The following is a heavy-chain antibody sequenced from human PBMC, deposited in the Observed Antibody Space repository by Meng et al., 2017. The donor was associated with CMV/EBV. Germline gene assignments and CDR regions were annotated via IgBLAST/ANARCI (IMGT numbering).Heavy chain of an antibody. CDR2: INPNSGGT. J-gene: IGHJ4*02. Sequence: SGYTFTGYYMHWVRQAPGQGLEWMGWINPNSGGTNYAQKFQGRVTMTRDTSISTAYMELSRLRSDDTAVYYCATPYDSSGYYFPGTDYWGQGTLVTVSS. CDR3: ATPYDSSGYYFPGTDY. D-gene: IGHD3-22*01. V-gene: IGHV1-2*02. CDR1: GYTFTGYY.